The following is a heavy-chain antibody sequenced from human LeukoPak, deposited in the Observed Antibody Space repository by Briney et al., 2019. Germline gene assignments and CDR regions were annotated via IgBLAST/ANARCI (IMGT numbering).Heavy chain of an antibody. V-gene: IGHV3-23*01. Sequence: GGSLRLSCAASGFTFSSYAMTWVRQAPGKGLEGGSTISGGGDIIYYADSVKGRFTISRDNPKNTLYLQMNSLRAEDTAVYYCAKGRVGHSPGYYYGNDAFDIWGQGTMVTVSS. CDR3: AKGRVGHSPGYYYGNDAFDI. J-gene: IGHJ3*02. CDR1: GFTFSSYA. CDR2: ISGGGDII. D-gene: IGHD3-22*01.